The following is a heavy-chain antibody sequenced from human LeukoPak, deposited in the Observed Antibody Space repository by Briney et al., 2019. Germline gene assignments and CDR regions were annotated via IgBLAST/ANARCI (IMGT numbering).Heavy chain of an antibody. Sequence: SETLSLTCTVSGGSISSYYWSWIRQPPGKGLEWIGYIYYSGSTNYNPSLKSRVTISVDTSKNQFSLKLSSVTAADTAVYYCARDRHDFWSGYPYYYMDVWGKGTTVTVSS. CDR3: ARDRHDFWSGYPYYYMDV. D-gene: IGHD3-3*01. CDR1: GGSISSYY. J-gene: IGHJ6*03. V-gene: IGHV4-59*01. CDR2: IYYSGST.